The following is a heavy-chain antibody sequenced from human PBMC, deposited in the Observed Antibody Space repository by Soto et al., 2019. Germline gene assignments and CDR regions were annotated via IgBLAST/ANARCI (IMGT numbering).Heavy chain of an antibody. CDR2: INPNSGGT. J-gene: IGHJ5*02. V-gene: IGHV1-2*02. D-gene: IGHD6-13*01. CDR3: ARGRVRAAAGTPDGRPYNWFDP. CDR1: GYTFTGYY. Sequence: QVQLVQSGAEVKKPGASVKVSCTASGYTFTGYYMHWVRQAPGQGLEWMGWINPNSGGTNYAQKFQGRVTMTRDTSISTAYRELSRLRSDDTAVYYCARGRVRAAAGTPDGRPYNWFDPWGQGTLVTVSS.